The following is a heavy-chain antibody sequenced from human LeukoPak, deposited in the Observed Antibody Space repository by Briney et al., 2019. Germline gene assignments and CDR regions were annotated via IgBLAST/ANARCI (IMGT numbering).Heavy chain of an antibody. CDR1: GYTFTGYY. Sequence: ASVKVSCKASGYTFTGYYMHWVRQAPGQGLGWMGWINPNSGGTNYAQKFQGRVTMTRDTSISTAYMELSRLRSDDTAVYYCARADGDPWYYYGMDVWGQGTTVTVSS. CDR3: ARADGDPWYYYGMDV. J-gene: IGHJ6*02. D-gene: IGHD4-17*01. CDR2: INPNSGGT. V-gene: IGHV1-2*02.